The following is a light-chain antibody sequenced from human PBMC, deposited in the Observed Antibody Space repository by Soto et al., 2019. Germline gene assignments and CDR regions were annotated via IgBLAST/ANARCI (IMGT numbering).Light chain of an antibody. CDR2: DVS. CDR1: QSISSC. J-gene: IGKJ1*01. V-gene: IGKV1-5*01. Sequence: DIQMTQSPSTLSASVGDRVPITCRASQSISSCLAWYQQKPGKAPKLLIYDVSSLESGVPSRFSGSGAGTEFTRTISSLQPDDFATYYCQQYNSYSLTFGQGTKVEIK. CDR3: QQYNSYSLT.